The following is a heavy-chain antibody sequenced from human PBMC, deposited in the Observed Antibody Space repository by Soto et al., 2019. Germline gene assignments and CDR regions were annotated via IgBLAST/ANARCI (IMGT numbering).Heavy chain of an antibody. Sequence: ETLSLTCTVSGGSITRYYWSWVRQPAGKGLEWIGRIYASGTTNYNPSLKSRVTMSVDTSKTQISLKLTSVTAADTAVYYCARGPYCGDDCYFGYWGQGTLVTVSS. CDR3: ARGPYCGDDCYFGY. CDR1: GGSITRYY. CDR2: IYASGTT. D-gene: IGHD2-21*02. V-gene: IGHV4-4*07. J-gene: IGHJ4*02.